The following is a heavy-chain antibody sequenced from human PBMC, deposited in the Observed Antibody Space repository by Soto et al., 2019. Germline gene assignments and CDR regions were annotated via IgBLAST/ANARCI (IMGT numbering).Heavy chain of an antibody. CDR2: INHSGST. D-gene: IGHD6-19*01. CDR3: ATADRVSVAALYS. Sequence: SETLSLTCTVYGGSFTGSSWSCIRQPPGKGPEWIGEINHSGSTNYNPSLKSRFTISVNTSKAQFSLRLSSMPAADTALYYCATADRVSVAALYSWGQGTLVTVSS. V-gene: IGHV4-34*01. CDR1: GGSFTGSS. J-gene: IGHJ4*02.